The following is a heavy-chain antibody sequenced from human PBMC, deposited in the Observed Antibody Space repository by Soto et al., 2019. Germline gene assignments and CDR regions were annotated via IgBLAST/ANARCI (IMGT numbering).Heavy chain of an antibody. CDR3: ARGVYDSHGYSYP. D-gene: IGHD3-22*01. Sequence: GGSGSLSCASSGFNMSTYEMSRFRQTPGKGLEWISYISSSGDRIYYAASVKGRFTISRDNPKNSLYLQMNSLRAEDTAVYYCARGVYDSHGYSYPWGQGALVTVSS. V-gene: IGHV3-48*03. CDR2: ISSSGDRI. J-gene: IGHJ5*02. CDR1: GFNMSTYE.